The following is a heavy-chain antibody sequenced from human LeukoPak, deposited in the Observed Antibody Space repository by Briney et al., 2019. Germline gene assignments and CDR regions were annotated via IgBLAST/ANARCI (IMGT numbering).Heavy chain of an antibody. D-gene: IGHD1-26*01. CDR1: GGSISSSRYY. J-gene: IGHJ4*02. CDR2: IYFSGST. V-gene: IGHV4-39*01. Sequence: SETLSLTCTVSGGSISSSRYYWGWISQPPGKGLEWIGCIYFSGSTYYNPSLKSGVPISVDTSKNQFTLKLSAVTAADRPVYNCPRHCKWELPPFFDCWGQGTMVTVSS. CDR3: PRHCKWELPPFFDC.